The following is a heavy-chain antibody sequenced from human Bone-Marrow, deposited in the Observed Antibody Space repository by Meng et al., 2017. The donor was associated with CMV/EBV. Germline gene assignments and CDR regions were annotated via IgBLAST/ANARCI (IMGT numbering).Heavy chain of an antibody. CDR1: GFTFSSYW. CDR2: INSDGSST. J-gene: IGHJ3*02. D-gene: IGHD2-2*01. Sequence: GGSLRLSCAASGFTFSSYWMHWVRQAPGKGLVWVSRINSDGSSTSYADSVKGRFTISRDNAKNTLYLQMNSLRAEDTAVYYCARDRRYCSSTSCYRRPLIEAFDIWGQGTMVTVSS. CDR3: ARDRRYCSSTSCYRRPLIEAFDI. V-gene: IGHV3-74*01.